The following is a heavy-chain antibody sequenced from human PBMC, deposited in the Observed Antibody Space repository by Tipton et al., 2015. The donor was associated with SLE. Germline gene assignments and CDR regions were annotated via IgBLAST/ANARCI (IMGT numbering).Heavy chain of an antibody. CDR3: ARSSGGDDAFDI. J-gene: IGHJ3*02. Sequence: LRLSCTVSGGSISSGGYYWSWIRQHPGKGLEWIGYIYYSGSTYYNPSLKSRVTISVDTSKNQFSLKLSSVTAADTAVYYCARSSGGDDAFDIWGQGTMVTVSS. V-gene: IGHV4-31*03. D-gene: IGHD2-15*01. CDR2: IYYSGST. CDR1: GGSISSGGYY.